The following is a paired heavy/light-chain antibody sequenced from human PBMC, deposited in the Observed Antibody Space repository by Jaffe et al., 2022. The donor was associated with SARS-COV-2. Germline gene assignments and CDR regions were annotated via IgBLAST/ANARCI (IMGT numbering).Heavy chain of an antibody. J-gene: IGHJ4*02. Sequence: QVQLVESGGGVVQPGRSLRLSCAASGFIFSRYHMQWVRQAPGKGLEWVALIRHDGPDGYYGDSVKGRFTISRDDSENTLYLQMNGLRVDDTAVYYCARYSGYDFFFDLWGQGVLVTVSS. CDR1: GFIFSRYH. CDR2: IRHDGPDG. V-gene: IGHV3-33*01. D-gene: IGHD5-12*01. CDR3: ARYSGYDFFFDL.
Light chain of an antibody. V-gene: IGLV2-14*03. CDR1: SSDVGGSNS. Sequence: QSALTQPASVSGSPGQSITISCSGTSSDVGGSNSVAWYRHHPGKAPQVVIYGVSSRPSGVSNRFSASKSGNTASLTISGLQAEDESDYYCSSYISRNLYVFGTGTKVTVL. CDR2: GVS. J-gene: IGLJ1*01. CDR3: SSYISRNLYV.